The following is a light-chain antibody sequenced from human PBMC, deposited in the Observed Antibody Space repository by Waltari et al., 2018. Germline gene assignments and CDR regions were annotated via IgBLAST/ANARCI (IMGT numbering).Light chain of an antibody. J-gene: IGKJ2*01. CDR3: QQYGRSPYT. CDR1: QNFGSS. Sequence: ESVLTQSPGILSLSPVEGAILSCRASQNFGSSLAGYQQKPGQAPRLLIYGASRRATGTPDKFSGSRSGTDFTLTSSRLEPEDFAGYLCQQYGRSPYTFGQGTTVEIK. V-gene: IGKV3-20*01. CDR2: GAS.